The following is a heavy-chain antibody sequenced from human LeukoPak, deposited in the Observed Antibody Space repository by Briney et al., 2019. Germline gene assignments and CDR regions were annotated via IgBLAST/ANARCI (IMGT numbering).Heavy chain of an antibody. CDR2: ISAYNGNT. J-gene: IGHJ4*02. CDR1: GYTFTSYG. Sequence: ASVKVSCKASGYTFTSYGISWVRQAPGQGLEWMGWISAYNGNTNYAQKLQGRVTMTTDTSTSTAYMELRSLRSDDTAVYYCARDSSHTRITFGGVTLDYWGQGTLVTVSS. D-gene: IGHD3-16*01. CDR3: ARDSSHTRITFGGVTLDY. V-gene: IGHV1-18*01.